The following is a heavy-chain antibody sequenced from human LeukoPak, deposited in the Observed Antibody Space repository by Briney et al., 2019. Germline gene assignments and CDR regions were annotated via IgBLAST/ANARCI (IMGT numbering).Heavy chain of an antibody. CDR3: VKDPGGYSYGINYSIDY. V-gene: IGHV3-64D*06. J-gene: IGHJ4*02. Sequence: PGGSLRLSCSASGFTFSIYAMHWVRQAPGKGLEYVSPISSNGGSANYADAVKGRFTIPRDNSTTTVNLPISSRRGKDTAVYYSVKDPGGYSYGINYSIDYWGQGTLVTASS. CDR1: GFTFSIYA. CDR2: ISSNGGSA. D-gene: IGHD5-18*01.